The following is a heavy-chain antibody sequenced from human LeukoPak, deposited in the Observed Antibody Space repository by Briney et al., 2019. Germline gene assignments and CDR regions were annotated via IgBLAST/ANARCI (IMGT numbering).Heavy chain of an antibody. D-gene: IGHD3-22*01. Sequence: SQTLSLTCTVSGGSISSGDYYWSWIRQPPGKGLEWIGYIYYSGGTYYNPSLKSRVTISVDTSKNQFSLKLSSVTAADTAVYYCARENYYDSSGYYPYYFDYWGQGTLVTVSS. CDR2: IYYSGGT. CDR1: GGSISSGDYY. J-gene: IGHJ4*02. V-gene: IGHV4-30-4*01. CDR3: ARENYYDSSGYYPYYFDY.